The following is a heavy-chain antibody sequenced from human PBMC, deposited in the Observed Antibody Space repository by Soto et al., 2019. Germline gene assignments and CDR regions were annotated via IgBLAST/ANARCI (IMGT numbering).Heavy chain of an antibody. V-gene: IGHV4-59*01. CDR3: ARDGYGDFDFDY. J-gene: IGHJ4*02. CDR2: IYYSGST. D-gene: IGHD4-17*01. Sequence: SETLSLTCTVSGGSISSYYWSWIRQPPGQGLEWIGYIYYSGSTNYNPSLKSRVTISVDTSKNQFSLKLSSVTAADTAVYYCARDGYGDFDFDYWGQGTLVTVSS. CDR1: GGSISSYY.